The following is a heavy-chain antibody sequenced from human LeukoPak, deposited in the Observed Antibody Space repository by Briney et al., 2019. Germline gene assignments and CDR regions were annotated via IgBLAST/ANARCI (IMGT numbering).Heavy chain of an antibody. J-gene: IGHJ4*02. Sequence: ASVKVSCKASGYTFTGYYMHWVRQAPGQGLEWMGWINPNSGGTNYAQKFQGRVTMTRDTSISTAYMELSRLRSDDTAVYYCAGVSSDLTAMVTYFDYWGQGTLVTVSS. CDR1: GYTFTGYY. CDR2: INPNSGGT. V-gene: IGHV1-2*02. CDR3: AGVSSDLTAMVTYFDY. D-gene: IGHD5-18*01.